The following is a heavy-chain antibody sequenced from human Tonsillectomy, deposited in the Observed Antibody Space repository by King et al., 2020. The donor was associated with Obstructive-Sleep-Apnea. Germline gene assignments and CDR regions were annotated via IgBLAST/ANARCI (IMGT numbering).Heavy chain of an antibody. V-gene: IGHV4-31*03. CDR2: IYYSGST. CDR3: ARDSCGGDCYPFGDAFDI. D-gene: IGHD2-21*02. CDR1: GGSITSGSHY. J-gene: IGHJ3*02. Sequence: VQLQESGPGLVKPSQTLSLTCNVSGGSITSGSHYWSWIRQHPGKGLEWVGYIYYSGSTYYNPSFKSRVTISVDTSKNQFSLKLTSVTAADTAVYYCARDSCGGDCYPFGDAFDIWGQGTMVTVSS.